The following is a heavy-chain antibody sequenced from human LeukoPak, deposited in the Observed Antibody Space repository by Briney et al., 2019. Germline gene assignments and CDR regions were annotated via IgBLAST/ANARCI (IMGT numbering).Heavy chain of an antibody. J-gene: IGHJ4*02. D-gene: IGHD5-12*01. V-gene: IGHV3-53*01. Sequence: PGGSLRLSCAASGFTVSNNDMSWVRQAPGKGLEWVSVIHSGVTTNYADSVQGRFTISRDNSKTTVYLHMNSLRAEDTAVYYCARDSDSGYGPFASWGQGTLVTVSS. CDR2: IHSGVTT. CDR3: ARDSDSGYGPFAS. CDR1: GFTVSNND.